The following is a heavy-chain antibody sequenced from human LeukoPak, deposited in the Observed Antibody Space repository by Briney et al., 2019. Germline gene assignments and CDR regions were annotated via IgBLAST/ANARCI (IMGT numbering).Heavy chain of an antibody. CDR3: ASTIFGVVRRNYYYYYMDV. V-gene: IGHV1-69*05. J-gene: IGHJ6*03. D-gene: IGHD3-3*01. CDR1: GGTFSSYA. CDR2: IIPIFGTA. Sequence: ASVKVSCKASGGTFSSYAISWVRQAPGQGLEWMGGIIPIFGTANYAQKFQRRVTITTDESTSTAYMELSSLRSEDTAVYYCASTIFGVVRRNYYYYYMDVWGKGTTVTVSS.